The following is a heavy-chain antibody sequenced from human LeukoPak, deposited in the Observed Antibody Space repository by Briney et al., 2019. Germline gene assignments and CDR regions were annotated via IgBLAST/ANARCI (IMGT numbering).Heavy chain of an antibody. CDR2: INHSGST. D-gene: IGHD2-15*01. CDR3: ARILRSLVVAATDKNFDY. Sequence: SETLSLTCAVYGGSFSGYYWSWIRQPPGRGLEWIGEINHSGSTNYNPSLKSRVTISVDTSKNQFSLKLSSVTAADTAVYYCARILRSLVVAATDKNFDYWGQGTLVTVSS. J-gene: IGHJ4*02. CDR1: GGSFSGYY. V-gene: IGHV4-34*01.